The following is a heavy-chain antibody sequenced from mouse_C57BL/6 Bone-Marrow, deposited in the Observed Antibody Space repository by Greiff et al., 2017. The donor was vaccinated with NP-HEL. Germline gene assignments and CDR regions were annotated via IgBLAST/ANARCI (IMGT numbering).Heavy chain of an antibody. CDR3: GRLGRWRYFDV. CDR2: IYPRSGNT. J-gene: IGHJ1*03. CDR1: GYTFTSYG. V-gene: IGHV1-81*01. D-gene: IGHD4-1*01. Sequence: VQLQQSGAELARPGASVKLSCKASGYTFTSYGISWVKQRTGQGLEWIGEIYPRSGNTYYNEKFKGKATLTADKSSSAAYMELRSLTSEDSAVYFCGRLGRWRYFDVWGTGTTVTVSS.